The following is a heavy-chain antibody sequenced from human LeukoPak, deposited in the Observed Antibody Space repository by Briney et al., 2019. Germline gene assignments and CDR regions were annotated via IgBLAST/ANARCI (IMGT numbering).Heavy chain of an antibody. V-gene: IGHV3-23*01. J-gene: IGHJ2*01. CDR1: GFAFTTYT. CDR2: ISGSGGST. Sequence: VGSLRPSCAASGFAFTTYTMNCGREAPGKGVERVLVISGSGGSTYYAEAVKGRFTISRDNSKNTLYLEVNSLRAEDTAVYYCATAFYFDSSGPYWYFDLWGRGTLVTVSS. D-gene: IGHD3-22*01. CDR3: ATAFYFDSSGPYWYFDL.